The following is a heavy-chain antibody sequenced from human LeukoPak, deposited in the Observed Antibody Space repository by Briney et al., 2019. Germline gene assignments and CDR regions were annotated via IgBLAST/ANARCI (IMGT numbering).Heavy chain of an antibody. D-gene: IGHD2-15*01. CDR2: PYASGNSNYASGTT. V-gene: IGHV4-4*07. CDR3: AREAKPANAAGLDV. J-gene: IGHJ6*01. CDR1: GASINGYY. Sequence: SETLSLTCIVSGASINGYYWSWFRQPAGRGLEWIGRPYASGNSNYASGTTHSNASLKSRLTMSLDTSKNQVSLKLSSVTAADTAVYYCAREAKPANAAGLDVRGQGTTVTVSS.